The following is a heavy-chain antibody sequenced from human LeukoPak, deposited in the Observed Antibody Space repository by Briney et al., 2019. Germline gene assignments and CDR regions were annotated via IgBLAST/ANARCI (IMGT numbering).Heavy chain of an antibody. CDR1: GGSISSGGYY. V-gene: IGHV4-31*03. CDR3: ARGLLWFGESRFRYFDY. J-gene: IGHJ4*02. D-gene: IGHD3-10*01. Sequence: SETLSLTCTVPGGSISSGGYYWSWIRQHPGKGLEWIGYIYYSGSTYYNPSLKSRVTISVDTSKNQFSLKLSSVTAADTAVYYCARGLLWFGESRFRYFDYWGQGTLVTVSS. CDR2: IYYSGST.